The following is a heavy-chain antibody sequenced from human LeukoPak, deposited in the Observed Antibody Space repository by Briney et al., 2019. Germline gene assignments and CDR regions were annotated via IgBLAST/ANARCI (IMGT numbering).Heavy chain of an antibody. J-gene: IGHJ4*02. CDR1: GYTFNSYY. CDR3: ARDCGGDCPPEL. Sequence: ASVKVSCKASGYTFNSYYMHWVRQAPGQGLEWMGIINPSGDFTSYAQKFQGRVTITADKSTSTAYMELSSLRSEDTAVYYCARDCGGDCPPELWGQGTLVTVSS. V-gene: IGHV1-46*02. CDR2: INPSGDFT. D-gene: IGHD2-21*02.